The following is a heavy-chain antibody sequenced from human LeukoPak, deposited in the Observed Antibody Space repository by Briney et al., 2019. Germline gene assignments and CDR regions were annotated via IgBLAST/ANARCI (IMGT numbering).Heavy chain of an antibody. V-gene: IGHV4-4*02. CDR2: IYHSGST. CDR3: ARVITIFGVVILMYFDY. Sequence: PSGTLSLTCAVSGGSITSSNWWTWVRQPPGKGLEWIGEIYHSGSTNYNSSLQSRVTMSVDKSKNLFSLKLSSVTAADTAVYYCARVITIFGVVILMYFDYWGQGTLVTVSS. D-gene: IGHD3-3*01. CDR1: GGSITSSNW. J-gene: IGHJ4*02.